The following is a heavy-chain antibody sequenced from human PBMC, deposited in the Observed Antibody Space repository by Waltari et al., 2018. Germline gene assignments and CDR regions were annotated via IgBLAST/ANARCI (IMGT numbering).Heavy chain of an antibody. CDR2: INAGNGNT. D-gene: IGHD3-3*01. Sequence: QVQLVQSGAEVKKPGASVKVSCKASGYTFTSYAMHWVRQAPGQRLEWMGWINAGNGNTKYSQKFQGRVTITRDTSASTAYMELSSQRSEDTAVYYCARGRFLEWYPHFDPWGQGTLVTVSS. CDR3: ARGRFLEWYPHFDP. J-gene: IGHJ5*02. CDR1: GYTFTSYA. V-gene: IGHV1-3*01.